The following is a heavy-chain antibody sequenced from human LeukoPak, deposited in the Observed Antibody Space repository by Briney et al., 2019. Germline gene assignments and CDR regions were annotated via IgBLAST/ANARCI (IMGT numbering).Heavy chain of an antibody. V-gene: IGHV4-39*07. CDR1: GGSISSSSYY. CDR2: IYYSRST. CDR3: ARDRKQQLV. Sequence: SETLSLTCTVSGGSISSSSYYWGWIRQPPGKGLEWIGSIYYSRSTYYNPSLKSRVTISVDTSKNQFSRKLSSVTAADTAVYYCARDRKQQLVWGQGTLVTVSS. J-gene: IGHJ4*02. D-gene: IGHD6-13*01.